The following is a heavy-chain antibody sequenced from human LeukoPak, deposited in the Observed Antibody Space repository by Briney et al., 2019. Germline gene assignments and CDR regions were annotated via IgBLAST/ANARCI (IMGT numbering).Heavy chain of an antibody. J-gene: IGHJ5*02. CDR3: ATEGYSYGYWFDP. CDR1: GGSISSGSYY. CDR2: IYTSGST. V-gene: IGHV4-61*02. D-gene: IGHD5-18*01. Sequence: KSSQTLSLTCTVSGGSISSGSYYWSWIRQPPGKGLEWIGRIYTSGSTNYNPSLKSRVTISVDTSKNQFSLKLSSVTAADTAVYYCATEGYSYGYWFDPWGQGTLVTVSS.